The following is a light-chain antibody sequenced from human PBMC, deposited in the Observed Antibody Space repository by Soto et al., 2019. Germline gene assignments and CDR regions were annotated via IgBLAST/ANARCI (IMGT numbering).Light chain of an antibody. CDR2: YDD. J-gene: IGLJ2*01. Sequence: QSVLTQPPSVSAAPRQRVTISCSGSNSNIGNNAVNWYQLVPGKGPKLVIHYDDRVPSGVSDRFSGSKSGTSASLAISGLQSEDEAEYYCAAWDDSLNGPLFGGGTKLTVL. CDR1: NSNIGNNA. V-gene: IGLV1-36*01. CDR3: AAWDDSLNGPL.